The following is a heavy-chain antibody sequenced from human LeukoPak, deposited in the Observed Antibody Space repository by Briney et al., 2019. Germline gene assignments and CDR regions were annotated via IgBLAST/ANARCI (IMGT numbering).Heavy chain of an antibody. CDR1: GYSISSGYY. J-gene: IGHJ5*02. D-gene: IGHD6-19*01. CDR3: ARRAYSSAPVQNWFDP. V-gene: IGHV4-38-2*01. CDR2: IYHSGST. Sequence: SETLSLTCAVSGYSISSGYYWGWIRQPPGKGLEWIGNIYHSGSTYYNPSLKSRVTISVDTSKNQFSLKLSSVTAADTAVYCCARRAYSSAPVQNWFDPWGQGTLVTVSS.